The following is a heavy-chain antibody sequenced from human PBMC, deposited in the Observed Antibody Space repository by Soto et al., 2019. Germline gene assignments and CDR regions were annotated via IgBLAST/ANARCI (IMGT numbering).Heavy chain of an antibody. J-gene: IGHJ6*02. V-gene: IGHV1-69*06. D-gene: IGHD3-3*01. Sequence: QVQLVQSGAEVNKPGSSVKVSCKASGGTFSSYAISWVRQAPGQGLEWMGGIIPIFGTANYAQKFQGRVTITADKSTSTGYMELSSLRSEDTAVYYCAIDKCLEWVLVPYYYYYGMDVLGQGTTVTVSS. CDR1: GGTFSSYA. CDR3: AIDKCLEWVLVPYYYYYGMDV. CDR2: IIPIFGTA.